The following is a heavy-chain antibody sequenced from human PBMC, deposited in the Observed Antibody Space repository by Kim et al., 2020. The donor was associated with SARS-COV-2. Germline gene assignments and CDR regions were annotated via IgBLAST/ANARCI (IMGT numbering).Heavy chain of an antibody. Sequence: GGSLRLSCAASGFTFSSYAMSWVRQAPGKGLEWVSAISGSGGSTYYADSVKGRFTISRDNSKNTLYLQMNSLRAEDTAVYYCAKDRPSIWFGDLRDAFDIWGQGTMVTVSS. J-gene: IGHJ3*02. CDR1: GFTFSSYA. CDR3: AKDRPSIWFGDLRDAFDI. CDR2: ISGSGGST. D-gene: IGHD3-10*01. V-gene: IGHV3-23*01.